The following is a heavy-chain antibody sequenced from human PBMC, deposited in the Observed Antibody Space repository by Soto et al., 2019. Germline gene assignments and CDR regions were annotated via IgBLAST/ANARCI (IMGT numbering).Heavy chain of an antibody. Sequence: QVQLVESGGGVVQPGRSLRLSCAASGLTFSSYGMHWVRQAPGKGLEWVAVIWSDGSNKYYADSVKGRFTISRDNSKNMLYLQMNSLRVEDTAVYYCASAAGAYDNWGQGTLVTVSS. CDR3: ASAAGAYDN. J-gene: IGHJ4*02. D-gene: IGHD1-26*01. V-gene: IGHV3-33*01. CDR1: GLTFSSYG. CDR2: IWSDGSNK.